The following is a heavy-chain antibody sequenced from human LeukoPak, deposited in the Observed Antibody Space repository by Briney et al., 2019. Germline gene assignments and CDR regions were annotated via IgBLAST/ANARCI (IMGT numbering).Heavy chain of an antibody. CDR2: FDPEDGET. Sequence: ASVKVSCKVSGYTLTELSMHWVRQAPGKGLEWMGGFDPEDGETIYAQRFQGRVTISADTSTTTAYMELSNLRSDDTAVYYCARGRGYEKRANVFDFWGQGTMVTVSS. J-gene: IGHJ3*01. D-gene: IGHD5-12*01. CDR3: ARGRGYEKRANVFDF. CDR1: GYTLTELS. V-gene: IGHV1-24*01.